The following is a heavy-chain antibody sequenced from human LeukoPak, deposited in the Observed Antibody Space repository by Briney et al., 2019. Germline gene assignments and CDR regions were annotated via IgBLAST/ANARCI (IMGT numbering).Heavy chain of an antibody. CDR1: GYTFTSYG. Sequence: ASAKVSCKASGYTFTSYGISWVRQAPGQGLEWMGWISAYNGNTNYAQKLQGRVTMTTDTSTSTAYMELRSLRSDDTAVYYCARARGTTVTMGYYYYGMDVWGQGTTVTVSS. CDR2: ISAYNGNT. J-gene: IGHJ6*02. CDR3: ARARGTTVTMGYYYYGMDV. D-gene: IGHD4-17*01. V-gene: IGHV1-18*01.